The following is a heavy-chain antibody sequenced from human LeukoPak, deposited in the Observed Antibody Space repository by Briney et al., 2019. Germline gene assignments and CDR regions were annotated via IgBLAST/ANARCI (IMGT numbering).Heavy chain of an antibody. J-gene: IGHJ4*02. V-gene: IGHV3-23*01. CDR3: AKVPDY. CDR1: GFTFSNFD. Sequence: GGSLRLSCAASGFTFSNFDMSWIRQAPGKGLEWVSAISGSGGTTYYAGSVKGRFIISRDNSKDTLYLQMNSLRAEDTAVYYCAKVPDYWGQGTLVTVSS. CDR2: ISGSGGTT.